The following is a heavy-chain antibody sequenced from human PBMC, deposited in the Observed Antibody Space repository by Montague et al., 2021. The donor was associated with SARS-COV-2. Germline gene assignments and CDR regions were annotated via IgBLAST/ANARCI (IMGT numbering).Heavy chain of an antibody. CDR3: AKDVYYGSGNYWQAFDY. Sequence: SLRLSCAASGFTFGDYAMHWVRQTPGKGLEWVSGISYNSGNTGYADSVKGRFTISRDNAKNSLYLQMNSLRTDDTASYYCAKDVYYGSGNYWQAFDYWGQGTLVTVSS. V-gene: IGHV3-9*01. D-gene: IGHD3-10*01. CDR1: GFTFGDYA. CDR2: ISYNSGNT. J-gene: IGHJ4*02.